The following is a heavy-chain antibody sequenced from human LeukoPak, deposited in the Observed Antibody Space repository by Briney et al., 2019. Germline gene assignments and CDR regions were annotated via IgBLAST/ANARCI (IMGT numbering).Heavy chain of an antibody. Sequence: PGGSLRLSCAASGFTFSSYWMSWVRRAPGKGLEWVANIKQDGSEKYYVDSVKGRFTISRDNAKNSLYLQMNSLRAEDTAVYYCARDRIAARPRSAFDIWGQGTMVTVSS. CDR1: GFTFSSYW. V-gene: IGHV3-7*01. CDR2: IKQDGSEK. CDR3: ARDRIAARPRSAFDI. J-gene: IGHJ3*02. D-gene: IGHD6-6*01.